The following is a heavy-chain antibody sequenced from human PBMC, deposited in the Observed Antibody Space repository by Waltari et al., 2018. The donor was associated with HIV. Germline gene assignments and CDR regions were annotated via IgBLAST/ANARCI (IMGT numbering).Heavy chain of an antibody. CDR3: ARNILIVGDRGAFDI. D-gene: IGHD1-26*01. V-gene: IGHV2-26*01. Sequence: QVTLKESGPVLVKPTETLTLTCTVSGFSLSNARMGVSWIRQPPGKALEWLAHIFSNDEKSYSTSLKSRLTISKDTSKSQVVLTMTNMDPVDTATYYCARNILIVGDRGAFDIWGQGTMVTVSS. CDR1: GFSLSNARMG. CDR2: IFSNDEK. J-gene: IGHJ3*02.